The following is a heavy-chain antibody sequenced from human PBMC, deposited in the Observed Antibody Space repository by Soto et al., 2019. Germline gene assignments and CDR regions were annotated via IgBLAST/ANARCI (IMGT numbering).Heavy chain of an antibody. V-gene: IGHV3-33*01. CDR3: ARDGPPIAVIGINRGGMDV. CDR2: IWHDGSTT. CDR1: GFRFSNYG. J-gene: IGHJ6*02. D-gene: IGHD6-19*01. Sequence: PGGSLRLSCAASGFRFSNYGMHWVRQAPGKGLEWVALIWHDGSTTYSADSVKGRFTISRDTSKNTLYLQMNSLRADDTAVYYCARDGPPIAVIGINRGGMDVWGQGTTVTVSS.